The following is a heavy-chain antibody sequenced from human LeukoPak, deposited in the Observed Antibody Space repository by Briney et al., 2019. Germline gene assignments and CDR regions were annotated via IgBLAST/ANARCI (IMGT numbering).Heavy chain of an antibody. J-gene: IGHJ4*02. D-gene: IGHD2-2*01. CDR3: AKEAVVPALDY. CDR2: ISSSSSYI. Sequence: PGGSLRLSCAPSGFTFSSYSMNWVRQAPGKGLEWVSSISSSSSYIYYADSVKGRFTISRDNSKNTLYLQMNSLRAEDTAVYYCAKEAVVPALDYWGQGTLVTVSS. CDR1: GFTFSSYS. V-gene: IGHV3-21*04.